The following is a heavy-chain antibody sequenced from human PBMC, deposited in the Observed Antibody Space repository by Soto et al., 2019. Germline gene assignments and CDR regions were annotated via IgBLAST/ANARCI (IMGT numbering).Heavy chain of an antibody. D-gene: IGHD3-22*01. CDR1: GGTFSSYA. CDR2: IIPIFGTA. Sequence: SVKVSCKASGGTFSSYAISWVRQAPGQGLEWMGGIIPIFGTANYAQKFQGRVTITADESTSTAYMELSSLRSEDTAVYYCARPYYYDSSGLLWFDPWGQGTLVTVSS. J-gene: IGHJ5*02. CDR3: ARPYYYDSSGLLWFDP. V-gene: IGHV1-69*13.